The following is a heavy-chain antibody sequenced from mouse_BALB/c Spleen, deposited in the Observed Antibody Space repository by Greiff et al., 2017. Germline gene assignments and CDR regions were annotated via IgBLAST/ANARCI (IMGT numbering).Heavy chain of an antibody. V-gene: IGHV1S81*02. CDR2: INPSNGRT. D-gene: IGHD1-1*01. CDR1: GYTFTSYW. J-gene: IGHJ3*01. CDR3: ARGGDYDPVPWFAY. Sequence: QVQLQQPGAELVKPGASVKLSCKASGYTFTSYWMHWVKQRPGQGLEWIGEINPSNGRTNYNEKFKSKATLTVDKSSSTAYMQLSSLTSEDSAVYYGARGGDYDPVPWFAYWGQGTLVTVSA.